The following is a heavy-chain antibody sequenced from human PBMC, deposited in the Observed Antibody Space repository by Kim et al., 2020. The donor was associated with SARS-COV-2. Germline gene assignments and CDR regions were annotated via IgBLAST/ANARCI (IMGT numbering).Heavy chain of an antibody. D-gene: IGHD6-19*01. J-gene: IGHJ4*02. CDR1: GFTFSSYG. V-gene: IGHV3-30*18. Sequence: GGSLRLSCAASGFTFSSYGMHWVRQAPGKGLEWVAVISYDGSNKYYADSGKGRFTISRDNSKNTLYLQMNSLRAEDTAVYYCAKSLRKGWYLFGVDYWGQGTLVTVSS. CDR3: AKSLRKGWYLFGVDY. CDR2: ISYDGSNK.